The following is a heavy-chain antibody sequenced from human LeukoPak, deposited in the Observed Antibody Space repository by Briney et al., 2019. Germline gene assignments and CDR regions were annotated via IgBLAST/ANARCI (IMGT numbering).Heavy chain of an antibody. CDR2: IYYSGTM. D-gene: IGHD2-2*02. CDR3: ARAPYYSPLYCSSASCYSFNGLDI. V-gene: IGHV4-30-4*08. Sequence: SETLSLTCTVSGGSISNGDYYWSWIRQPPGKGLEWIGYIYYSGTMYYNPSLKSRLTMSVDTSKNQFSLKLSSVTAGDTAVYYCARAPYYSPLYCSSASCYSFNGLDIWGQGTKVTVSS. J-gene: IGHJ3*02. CDR1: GGSISNGDYY.